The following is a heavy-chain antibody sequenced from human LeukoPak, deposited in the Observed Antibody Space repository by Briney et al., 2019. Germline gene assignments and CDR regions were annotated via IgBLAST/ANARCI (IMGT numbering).Heavy chain of an antibody. D-gene: IGHD2-15*01. Sequence: ASVKVSCKASGYTFTSYGISWVRQAPGQGLEWMGWISAYNGNTNYAQKLQGRGTMTTDTSTSTAYMELRSLRSDDTAVYYCARVVRQDIVVWFDYYYYMDVWGKGTTVTISS. J-gene: IGHJ6*03. V-gene: IGHV1-18*01. CDR1: GYTFTSYG. CDR3: ARVVRQDIVVWFDYYYYMDV. CDR2: ISAYNGNT.